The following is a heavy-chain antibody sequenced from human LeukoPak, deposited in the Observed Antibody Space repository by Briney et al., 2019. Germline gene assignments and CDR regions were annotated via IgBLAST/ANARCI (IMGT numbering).Heavy chain of an antibody. CDR3: ARDNYENSGYYLDP. Sequence: SETLSLTCAVYGGSFSGYYWSWSRQPPGKGLEWIGYIYYSGSTNYNPSLKSRVTISVDTSKNQFSLKLSSVTAADTAVYYCARDNYENSGYYLDPWGQGILVTVSS. D-gene: IGHD3-22*01. J-gene: IGHJ5*02. V-gene: IGHV4-59*01. CDR2: IYYSGST. CDR1: GGSFSGYY.